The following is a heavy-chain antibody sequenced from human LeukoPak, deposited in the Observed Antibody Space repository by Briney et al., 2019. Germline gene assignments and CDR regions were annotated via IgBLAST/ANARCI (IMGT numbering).Heavy chain of an antibody. CDR1: GGSISSGGYS. Sequence: PSETLSLTCAVSGGSISSGGYSWSWIRQPPGKGLEWIGYIYYSGSTYYNPSLKSRVTISVDTSKNQFSLKLSSVTAADTAVYYCARVTGYTIEDYFDYWGQGTLVTVSS. J-gene: IGHJ4*02. D-gene: IGHD3-9*01. V-gene: IGHV4-30-4*07. CDR3: ARVTGYTIEDYFDY. CDR2: IYYSGST.